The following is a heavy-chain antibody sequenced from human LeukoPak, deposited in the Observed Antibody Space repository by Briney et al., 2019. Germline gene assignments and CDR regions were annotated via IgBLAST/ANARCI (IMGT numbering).Heavy chain of an antibody. CDR3: TTDRYYDNSELQFQH. CDR1: GFTLNNAW. J-gene: IGHJ1*01. CDR2: IKRETDGGTI. V-gene: IGHV3-15*01. D-gene: IGHD3-22*01. Sequence: GGSLRLSCAASGFTLNNAWVSWVRQAPGKGLEWLGRIKRETDGGTIDYAAPVKGRFTISRDDSRNTLYLQMDSLKIEDTAVYYCTTDRYYDNSELQFQHWGQGTLVTVSS.